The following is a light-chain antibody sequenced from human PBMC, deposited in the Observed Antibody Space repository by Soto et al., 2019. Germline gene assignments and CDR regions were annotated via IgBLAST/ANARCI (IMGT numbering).Light chain of an antibody. V-gene: IGLV1-40*01. Sequence: QSVLTQPPSVSGAPGQRVTISCTGSSSNIGAGYNVHWYQQLPGTAPKLLIYGNSNRPSGVPDRFSGSKSGTSASLAITGLRSEDVADSYCQSYDSSLSGWVFGGGTKLTVL. CDR1: SSNIGAGYN. J-gene: IGLJ3*02. CDR3: QSYDSSLSGWV. CDR2: GNS.